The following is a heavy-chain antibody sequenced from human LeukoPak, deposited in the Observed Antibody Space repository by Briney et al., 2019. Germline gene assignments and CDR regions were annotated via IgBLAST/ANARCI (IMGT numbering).Heavy chain of an antibody. CDR3: ARGPKPHSTQRYCSGGSCYPLYYYYGMDV. V-gene: IGHV4-34*01. CDR1: AGSFSGYY. Sequence: SETLSLTCAVYAGSFSGYYWSWIRQPPGKGLEWIGEINHSGSTNYNPSLKSRVTISVDTSKNQFSLKLSSVTAADTAVYYCARGPKPHSTQRYCSGGSCYPLYYYYGMDVWGQGTTVTVPS. CDR2: INHSGST. J-gene: IGHJ6*02. D-gene: IGHD2-15*01.